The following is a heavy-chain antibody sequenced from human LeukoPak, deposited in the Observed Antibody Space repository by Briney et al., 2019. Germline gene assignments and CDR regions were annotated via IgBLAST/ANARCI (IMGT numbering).Heavy chain of an antibody. Sequence: ASVKVSCKVSGYTLTELSMHWVRQAPGKGPEWMGGFDPEDGETIYAQKFQGRVTMTEDTSTDTAYMELSSLRSEDTAVYYCAIAHKGFLSPMRYGMDVWGKGTTVTVSS. J-gene: IGHJ6*04. V-gene: IGHV1-24*01. CDR2: FDPEDGET. CDR3: AIAHKGFLSPMRYGMDV. D-gene: IGHD3-3*02. CDR1: GYTLTELS.